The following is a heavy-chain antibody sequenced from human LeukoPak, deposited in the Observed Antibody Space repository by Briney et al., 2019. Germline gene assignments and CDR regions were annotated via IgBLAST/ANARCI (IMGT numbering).Heavy chain of an antibody. D-gene: IGHD6-13*01. CDR2: INHSGST. Sequence: PSETLSLTCAVYGGSFSGYYWSWIRQPPGKGLEWIGEINHSGSTNYNPSLKSRATISVDTSKNQFSLKLSSVTAADTAVYYCAGCYSSSWASYYYYYYMDVWGKGTTVTVSS. J-gene: IGHJ6*03. V-gene: IGHV4-34*01. CDR3: AGCYSSSWASYYYYYYMDV. CDR1: GGSFSGYY.